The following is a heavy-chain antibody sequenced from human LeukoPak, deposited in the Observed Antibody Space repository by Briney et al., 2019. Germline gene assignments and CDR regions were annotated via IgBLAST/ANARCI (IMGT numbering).Heavy chain of an antibody. J-gene: IGHJ5*02. D-gene: IGHD2-2*01. Sequence: GGSLRLSCAASGFTFSSYWMSWVRQAPGKGLEWVANIKQDGSEKYYVDSVRGRFTISRDNAKNSLYLQMNSLRAEDTAVYYCARLHCSSTSCPFWSWFDPWGQGTLVTVSS. CDR3: ARLHCSSTSCPFWSWFDP. CDR2: IKQDGSEK. CDR1: GFTFSSYW. V-gene: IGHV3-7*01.